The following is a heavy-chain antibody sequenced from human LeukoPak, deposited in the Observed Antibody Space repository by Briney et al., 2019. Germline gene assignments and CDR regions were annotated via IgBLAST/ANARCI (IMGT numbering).Heavy chain of an antibody. CDR3: ARADIVIVAAASPYYYGMDV. CDR1: GGTFSSYA. V-gene: IGHV1-69*13. D-gene: IGHD2-2*01. Sequence: AASVEVSCKASGGTFSSYAISWVRQAPGQGLEWMGGIIPIFGTANYAQKFQGRVTITADESTSTAYMELSRLRSEDTAMYFCARADIVIVAAASPYYYGMDVWGQGTTVTVSS. J-gene: IGHJ6*02. CDR2: IIPIFGTA.